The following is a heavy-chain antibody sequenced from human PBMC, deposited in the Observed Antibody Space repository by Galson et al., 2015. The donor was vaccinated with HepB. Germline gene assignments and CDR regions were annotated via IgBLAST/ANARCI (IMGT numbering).Heavy chain of an antibody. CDR3: ARVADADYGDHSHFDY. CDR2: ISSSSTYT. Sequence: SLRLSCAASGFTFSDYYMSWIRQAPGKGLEWVSYISSSSTYTNSADSVKGRFTISRDNAKKSLYLQINSLSAEDTAVYYCARVADADYGDHSHFDYWGQGTRVTVSS. CDR1: GFTFSDYY. D-gene: IGHD4-17*01. J-gene: IGHJ4*02. V-gene: IGHV3-11*06.